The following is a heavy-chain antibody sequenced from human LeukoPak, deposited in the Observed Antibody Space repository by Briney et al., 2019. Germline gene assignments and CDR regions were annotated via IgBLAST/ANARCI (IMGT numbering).Heavy chain of an antibody. J-gene: IGHJ6*02. D-gene: IGHD3-22*01. V-gene: IGHV1-18*01. Sequence: GASVKVSCKASGYTFTSYVISWVRQAPGQGLEWMGWISAYNGNTNYAQKLQGRVTMTTDTSTSTAYMELRSLRSDDTAVYYCARAGSTSSGYYWYYGMDVWGQGTTVTVSS. CDR1: GYTFTSYV. CDR3: ARAGSTSSGYYWYYGMDV. CDR2: ISAYNGNT.